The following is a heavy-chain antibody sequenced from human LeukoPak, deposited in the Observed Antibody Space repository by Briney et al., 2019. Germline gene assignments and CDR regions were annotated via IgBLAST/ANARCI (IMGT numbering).Heavy chain of an antibody. CDR3: ARGGRITMIVVNDY. CDR1: GGSISSSSYY. Sequence: SETLSLTCTVSGGSISSSSYYWSWIRQPPGKGLEWIGEINHSGSTNYNPSLKSRVTISVDTSKNQFSLKLSSVTAADTAVYYCARGGRITMIVVNDYWGQGTLVTVSS. D-gene: IGHD3-22*01. J-gene: IGHJ4*02. CDR2: INHSGST. V-gene: IGHV4-39*07.